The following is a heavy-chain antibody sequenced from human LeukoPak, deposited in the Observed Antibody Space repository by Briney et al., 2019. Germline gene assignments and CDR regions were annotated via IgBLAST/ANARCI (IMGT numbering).Heavy chain of an antibody. V-gene: IGHV3-7*03. CDR2: INHNGNVN. CDR3: ARGGGLDV. CDR1: GFTFSSYW. D-gene: IGHD3-16*01. Sequence: GGSLRLSCAASGFTFSSYWMNWARQAPGKGLEWVASINHNGNVNYYVDSVKGRFTISRDNAKNSLCLQMSNLRAEDTAVYLCARGGGLDVWGQGATVTVS. J-gene: IGHJ6*02.